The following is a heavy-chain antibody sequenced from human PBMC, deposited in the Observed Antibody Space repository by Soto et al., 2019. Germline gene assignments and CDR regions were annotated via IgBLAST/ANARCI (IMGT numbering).Heavy chain of an antibody. Sequence: PGGSLRLSCASSGFTFSSYAMSWVRQAPGKGLEWVSAISGSGGSTYYADSVKGRFTISRDNSKNTLYLQMNSLRAEDTAVYYCATVAKGSRSYYYFDYWGQGTLVTVSS. CDR1: GFTFSSYA. CDR2: ISGSGGST. CDR3: ATVAKGSRSYYYFDY. D-gene: IGHD3-10*01. V-gene: IGHV3-23*01. J-gene: IGHJ4*02.